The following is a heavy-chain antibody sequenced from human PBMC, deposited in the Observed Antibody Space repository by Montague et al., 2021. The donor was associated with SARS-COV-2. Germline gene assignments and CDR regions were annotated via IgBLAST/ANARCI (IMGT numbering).Heavy chain of an antibody. J-gene: IGHJ4*02. CDR1: GASMGGSY. CDR3: VREGRSSAYAMDY. Sequence: SETLSLTCTVSGASMGGSYWGWVRQPPGKGPEWIGNTYSSGSTHYNPSLKSRVTISVDTSKSQFSLRLTSVTAADTAVYYCVREGRSSAYAMDYWGQGTLVTVSS. D-gene: IGHD3-22*01. V-gene: IGHV4-59*01. CDR2: TYSSGST.